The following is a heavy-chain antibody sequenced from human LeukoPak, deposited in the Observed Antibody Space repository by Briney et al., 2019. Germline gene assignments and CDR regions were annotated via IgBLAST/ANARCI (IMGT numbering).Heavy chain of an antibody. V-gene: IGHV4-4*02. J-gene: IGHJ5*02. CDR3: AREGYSYRNWFDP. Sequence: SETLSLTCAVSGGSISSSNWWSWVRQPPGKGLEWIGEIYHSGSTNYNPSLKSRVTISVDKSKNQFPLKLSSVTAADTAVYYCAREGYSYRNWFDPWGQGTLVTVS. CDR1: GGSISSSNW. D-gene: IGHD5-18*01. CDR2: IYHSGST.